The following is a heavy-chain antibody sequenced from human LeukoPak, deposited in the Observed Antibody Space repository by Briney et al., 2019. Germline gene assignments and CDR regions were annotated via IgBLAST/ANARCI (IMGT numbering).Heavy chain of an antibody. CDR3: AGYSYGYDAFDI. CDR1: GYTLTNNG. Sequence: ASVKVSCKASGYTLTNNGITWVRQAPGQGLEWMGWISAYTGNTNYAQKLHGRVTMTTDTSTSTAYMELRSLRSDDTAVYYCAGYSYGYDAFDIWGQGTMVTVSS. J-gene: IGHJ3*02. D-gene: IGHD5-18*01. V-gene: IGHV1-18*01. CDR2: ISAYTGNT.